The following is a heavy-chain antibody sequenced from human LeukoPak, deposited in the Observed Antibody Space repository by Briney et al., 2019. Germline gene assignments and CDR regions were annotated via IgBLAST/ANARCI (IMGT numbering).Heavy chain of an antibody. CDR1: GFTFSSYW. CDR2: IKQDGSEK. D-gene: IGHD2-2*03. Sequence: AGGSLRLSCAASGFTFSSYWMSWVRQAPGKGLEWVANIKQDGSEKYYVDSVKGRFTISRDNAKNSLYLQVNSLRAEDTAVYYCARAGGYCSSTSCRYNWFDPWGQGTLVTVSS. J-gene: IGHJ5*02. V-gene: IGHV3-7*01. CDR3: ARAGGYCSSTSCRYNWFDP.